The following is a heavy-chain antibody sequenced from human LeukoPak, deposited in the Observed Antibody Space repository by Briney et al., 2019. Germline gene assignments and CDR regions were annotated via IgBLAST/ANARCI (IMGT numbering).Heavy chain of an antibody. D-gene: IGHD5-24*01. CDR3: ARDYKYAFGN. J-gene: IGHJ4*02. Sequence: PGGSLRLSCAASGFTFSDYSMNWVRQAPGKGLEWISYIGIDSGNTNYADSVKGRFIISGDKAKNSLYLQMNSLRVEQKAVYCSARDYKYAFGNWGQGTLVTVSS. CDR1: GFTFSDYS. V-gene: IGHV3-48*01. CDR2: IGIDSGNT.